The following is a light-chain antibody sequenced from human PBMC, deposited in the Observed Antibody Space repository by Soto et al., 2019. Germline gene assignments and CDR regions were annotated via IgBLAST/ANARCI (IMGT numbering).Light chain of an antibody. V-gene: IGKV1-27*01. CDR1: QGISTY. Sequence: DIQLTQSPASLSSSVGDRVTISCRASQGISTYLAWYQQKPGKVPKLLIYAASTWQSGVPSLFSGSGSGTDFLLTISSLPPEVVVTYYWQRYNSAPRTFGHGTKVEIK. J-gene: IGKJ3*01. CDR2: AAS. CDR3: QRYNSAPRT.